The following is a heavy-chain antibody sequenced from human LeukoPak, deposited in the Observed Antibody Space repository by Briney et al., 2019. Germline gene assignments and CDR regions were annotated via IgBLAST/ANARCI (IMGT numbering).Heavy chain of an antibody. D-gene: IGHD3-10*01. CDR2: INSDGSST. V-gene: IGHV3-74*01. J-gene: IGHJ3*02. CDR1: GITFSSLW. Sequence: PGGSLRLSCAASGITFSSLWMHWVRQAPGKGLGWVSRINSDGSSTSYADSVRSRFTLSRDSAKDALYLQMNSVRAEDTAVYYCARGVTGTGRAFDIWGHGTMVTVSS. CDR3: ARGVTGTGRAFDI.